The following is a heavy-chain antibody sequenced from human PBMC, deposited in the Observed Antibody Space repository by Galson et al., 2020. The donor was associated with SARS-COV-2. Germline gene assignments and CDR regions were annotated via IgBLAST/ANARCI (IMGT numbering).Heavy chain of an antibody. CDR2: IYHTGTT. D-gene: IGHD6-13*01. CDR1: GGTISSNNW. CDR3: ARDGAGAAAGTGALPP. J-gene: IGHJ5*02. Sequence: SETLSLTCVVSGGTISSNNWWSWVRQPPGRGLGWIGEIYHTGTTNYNPSLESRLIISGDKSKNQLSLRLRSVTAADTAVYYCARDGAGAAAGTGALPPWGQGSLVTVSP. V-gene: IGHV4-4*02.